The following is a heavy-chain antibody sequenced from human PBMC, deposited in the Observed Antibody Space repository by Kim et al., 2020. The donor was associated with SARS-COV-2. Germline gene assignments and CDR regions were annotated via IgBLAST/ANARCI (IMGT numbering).Heavy chain of an antibody. D-gene: IGHD3-10*01. CDR3: ARGRGGTMARIYYMDV. J-gene: IGHJ6*03. CDR1: GGSFSGYY. CDR2: INHSGST. V-gene: IGHV4-34*01. Sequence: SETLSLTCAVYGGSFSGYYWSWIRQPPGKGLEWIGEINHSGSTNYNPSLKSRVTISVDTSKNQFSLKLSSVTAADTAVYYCARGRGGTMARIYYMDVWGKGTTVTVSS.